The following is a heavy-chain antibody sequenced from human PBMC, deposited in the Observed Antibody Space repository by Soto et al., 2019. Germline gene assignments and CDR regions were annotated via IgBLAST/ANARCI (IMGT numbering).Heavy chain of an antibody. J-gene: IGHJ5*01. Sequence: GSLLLACQASGFNFRMYEMHWVRKAPGKGLEWVSYISSSGLTTYYADFAEGRFTISRDNAKDSLYLHLNSLRVGDTAVYYCARYGTRGDWWGLGTQVTVYS. CDR3: ARYGTRGDW. CDR2: ISSSGLTT. D-gene: IGHD3-10*01. V-gene: IGHV3-48*03. CDR1: GFNFRMYE.